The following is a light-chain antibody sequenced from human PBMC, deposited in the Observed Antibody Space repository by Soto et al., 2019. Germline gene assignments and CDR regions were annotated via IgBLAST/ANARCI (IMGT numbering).Light chain of an antibody. V-gene: IGKV3-11*01. J-gene: IGKJ2*01. Sequence: EIVLTQSPATLSLSPGERATLSCRASQSVSSYLSWYQQKPGQAPRLLIYDASNRATGIPARFSGSGSGTDFTLTISSLEPEDFAVYYCQQRRNGLYTFGQGTKLEIK. CDR1: QSVSSY. CDR3: QQRRNGLYT. CDR2: DAS.